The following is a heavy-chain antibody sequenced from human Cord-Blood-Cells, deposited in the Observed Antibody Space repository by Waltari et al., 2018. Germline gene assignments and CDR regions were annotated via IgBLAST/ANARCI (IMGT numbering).Heavy chain of an antibody. V-gene: IGHV3-33*01. CDR3: ARGATVVTPDYTGIFY. D-gene: IGHD2-8*02. Sequence: QVQLVESGGGVVQPGRSLRLSCAASGFTFSSYGMHWVRQAPGKGLEWVAVIWYDGSNKYYADSVKGRFTISRDNSKNTLYLQMNSLRAEDTAVYYCARGATVVTPDYTGIFYWGQGTLVTVSS. J-gene: IGHJ4*02. CDR1: GFTFSSYG. CDR2: IWYDGSNK.